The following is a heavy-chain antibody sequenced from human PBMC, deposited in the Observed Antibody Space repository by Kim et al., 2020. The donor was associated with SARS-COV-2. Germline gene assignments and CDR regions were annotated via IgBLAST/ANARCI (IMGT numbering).Heavy chain of an antibody. CDR2: MNPNSGNT. V-gene: IGHV1-8*01. J-gene: IGHJ6*02. CDR1: GYTFTSYD. Sequence: ASVKVSCKASGYTFTSYDINWVRQATGQGLEWMGWMNPNSGNTCYAQKFQGRVTMTRNTSISTAYMELSSLRSEDTAVYYCTRAFLYYYGSGSYRNYYYGMDVWGQGTTVTVSS. D-gene: IGHD3-10*01. CDR3: TRAFLYYYGSGSYRNYYYGMDV.